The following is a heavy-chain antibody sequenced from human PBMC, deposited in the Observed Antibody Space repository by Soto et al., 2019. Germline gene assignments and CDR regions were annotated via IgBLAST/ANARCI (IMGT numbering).Heavy chain of an antibody. J-gene: IGHJ6*02. CDR2: IFYSGST. CDR1: GGSISSGDYY. CDR3: ARASPVVTDV. Sequence: QVQLQESGPGLVKPSQTLSLTCTVSGGSISSGDYYWSWIRQPPGKGLEWIGYIFYSGSTYYNPSVKSPVSISVDTSKNQFSLKLSAVTAADTAVYYCARASPVVTDVWGQGTTVTVSS. V-gene: IGHV4-30-4*01. D-gene: IGHD5-18*01.